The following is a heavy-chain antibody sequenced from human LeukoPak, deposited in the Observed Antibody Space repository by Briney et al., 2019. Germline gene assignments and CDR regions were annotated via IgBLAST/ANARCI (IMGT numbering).Heavy chain of an antibody. CDR2: IYPGDSDSS. CDR1: GYSFTTYW. V-gene: IGHV5-51*01. J-gene: IGHJ2*01. D-gene: IGHD1-1*01. Sequence: GESLKISCKDSGYSFTTYWIAWVRQMPGKGLEWMGIIYPGDSDSSRYSPSFQGQVTISADKSISTAYLQWSSLKASDTAMYYCARHQRIERMRYFDLWGRGTLVTVSS. CDR3: ARHQRIERMRYFDL.